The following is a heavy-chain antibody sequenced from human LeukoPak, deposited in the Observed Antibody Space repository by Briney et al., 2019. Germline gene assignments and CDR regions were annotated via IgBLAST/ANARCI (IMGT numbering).Heavy chain of an antibody. CDR1: GFTFSSYG. J-gene: IGHJ4*02. CDR2: ISGSGGST. D-gene: IGHD5-12*01. V-gene: IGHV3-23*01. CDR3: AKALSERVVWWLRTVDY. Sequence: GGSLRLSCAASGFTFSSYGMSWVRQAPGKGLEWVSAISGSGGSTYYADSVKGRFTISRDNSKNTLYLQMNSLRAEDTAVYYCAKALSERVVWWLRTVDYWGQGTLVTVSS.